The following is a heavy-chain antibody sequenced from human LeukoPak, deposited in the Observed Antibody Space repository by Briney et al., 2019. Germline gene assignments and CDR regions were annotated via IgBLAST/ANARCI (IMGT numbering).Heavy chain of an antibody. D-gene: IGHD3-16*02. J-gene: IGHJ4*02. CDR2: IYYSGST. Sequence: PSETLSLICTVSGGSISSSSYYWGWIRQPPGKGLEWIGSIYYSGSTYYNPSLKSRVTISVDTSKNQFSLKLSSVTAADTAVYYCARLRLGELSSIDYWGQGTLVTVSS. CDR3: ARLRLGELSSIDY. CDR1: GGSISSSSYY. V-gene: IGHV4-39*01.